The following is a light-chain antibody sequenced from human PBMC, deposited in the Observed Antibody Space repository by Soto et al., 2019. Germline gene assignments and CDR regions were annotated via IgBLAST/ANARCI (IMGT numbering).Light chain of an antibody. J-gene: IGLJ2*01. Sequence: QSVLTQPPSASATPGQRVTISCSGSSSNIGSNTVNWYQQLPGTAPKLLIYADSQRPSGVPDRFSASKSGTSASLTISGLRSEDEAEYYCAVWDDSVFGKIFGGGTKLTVL. CDR2: ADS. CDR1: SSNIGSNT. CDR3: AVWDDSVFGKI. V-gene: IGLV1-44*01.